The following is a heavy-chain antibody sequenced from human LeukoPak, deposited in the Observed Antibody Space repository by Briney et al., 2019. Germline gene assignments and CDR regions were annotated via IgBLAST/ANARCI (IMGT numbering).Heavy chain of an antibody. Sequence: SETLSLTCTVSGGSISSSSHYWGWIRQPPGKGLEWIGTICYSGSTYYNPSLKSRVFISIDTSKNQFSLKLSSVTAADTAVYYCARWLEPAVIDFWGQGTLVTVSS. V-gene: IGHV4-39*01. CDR1: GGSISSSSHY. CDR3: ARWLEPAVIDF. J-gene: IGHJ4*02. D-gene: IGHD1-1*01. CDR2: ICYSGST.